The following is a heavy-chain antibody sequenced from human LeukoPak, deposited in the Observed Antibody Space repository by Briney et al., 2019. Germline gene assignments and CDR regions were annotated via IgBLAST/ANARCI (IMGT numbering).Heavy chain of an antibody. CDR3: ARAGGRSWFAR. Sequence: GASVKVSCKASGYSFTDKYMHWVRQAPGQGLEWMGWINPNSGGTNYAQKFQGRVTMTTDTSMSTAYMELSRLTSDDTAVYYCARAGGRSWFARWGQGTLVTVSS. CDR2: INPNSGGT. CDR1: GYSFTDKY. V-gene: IGHV1-2*02. J-gene: IGHJ5*02.